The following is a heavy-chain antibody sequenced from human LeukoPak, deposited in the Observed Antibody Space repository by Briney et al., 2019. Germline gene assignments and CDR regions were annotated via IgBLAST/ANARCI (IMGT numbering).Heavy chain of an antibody. CDR1: GGSFSGYY. V-gene: IGHV4-30-4*08. Sequence: SETLSLTCAVYGGSFSGYYWSWIRQPPGKGLEWIGYIYYSGSTYYNPSLKSRVTISVDTSKNQFSLKLSSVTAADTAVYYCARGGDGFHYWGQGTLVTVSS. CDR2: IYYSGST. J-gene: IGHJ4*02. CDR3: ARGGDGFHY. D-gene: IGHD3-16*01.